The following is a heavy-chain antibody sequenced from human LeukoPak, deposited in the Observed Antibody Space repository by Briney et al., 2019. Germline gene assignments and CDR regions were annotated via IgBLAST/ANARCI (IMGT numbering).Heavy chain of an antibody. D-gene: IGHD4-17*01. V-gene: IGHV1-2*06. CDR1: GYTFTGYY. CDR3: ARDWASVTQASLDY. J-gene: IGHJ4*02. Sequence: ASVKVSCKASGYTFTGYYMHWVRQAPGQGLEWMGRINPNSGGTNYAQKFQGRVTMTRDTSISTAYMELSRLRSDDTAVYYCARDWASVTQASLDYWGQGTLVTVSS. CDR2: INPNSGGT.